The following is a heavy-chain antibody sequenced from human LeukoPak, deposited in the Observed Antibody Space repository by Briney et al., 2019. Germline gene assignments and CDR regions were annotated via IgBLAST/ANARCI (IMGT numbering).Heavy chain of an antibody. Sequence: EASVKVSCKASGYSLTRHYMHWVRQAPGQGLEWMGILNPSGTSTNYAQKFQGRVIMTGDTSTSTVYMELRSLRSDDTAVYYCARALYYYDSRSYDDFDYWGQGTLVTVSS. CDR2: LNPSGTST. D-gene: IGHD3-22*01. V-gene: IGHV1-46*01. CDR3: ARALYYYDSRSYDDFDY. CDR1: GYSLTRHY. J-gene: IGHJ4*02.